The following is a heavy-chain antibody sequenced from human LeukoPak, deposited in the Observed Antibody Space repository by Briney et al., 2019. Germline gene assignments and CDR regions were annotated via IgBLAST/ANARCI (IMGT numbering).Heavy chain of an antibody. Sequence: GASVKVSCKASGHTFFNYAIHWVRQAPGQRLEWMGWINAGNGNTKYSQEFQGRVTITRDTSASTAYMELSSLRSEDMAVYYCARESAFDAFDIWGQGTMVTVSS. V-gene: IGHV1-3*03. CDR2: INAGNGNT. CDR3: ARESAFDAFDI. J-gene: IGHJ3*02. CDR1: GHTFFNYA.